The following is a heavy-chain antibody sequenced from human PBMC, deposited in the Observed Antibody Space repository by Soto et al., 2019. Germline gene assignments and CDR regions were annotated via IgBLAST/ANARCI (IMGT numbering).Heavy chain of an antibody. V-gene: IGHV3-30-3*01. J-gene: IGHJ3*02. Sequence: GGSLRLSCAASGFTFSSYAMHWVRQAPGKGLEWVAVISYDGSNKYYADSVKGRFTISRDNSKNTLYLQMNSLRAEDTAVYYCARADLPLFSGSYPNDAFDIWGQGTMVTVSS. CDR2: ISYDGSNK. CDR1: GFTFSSYA. D-gene: IGHD1-26*01. CDR3: ARADLPLFSGSYPNDAFDI.